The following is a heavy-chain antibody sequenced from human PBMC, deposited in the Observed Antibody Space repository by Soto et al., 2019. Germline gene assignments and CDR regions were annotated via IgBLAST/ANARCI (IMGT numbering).Heavy chain of an antibody. CDR3: ACPILGPTI. CDR1: GGTFSSHT. CDR2: IIPFLGIT. J-gene: IGHJ4*02. D-gene: IGHD1-26*01. Sequence: QVQLVQSGAEVKQPGSSVKISCKASGGTFSSHTLSWVRQAPGQGPEWMGRIIPFLGITNYAQKFQGRVTISPDQSTNTSYMQLTSLRSDDTAIFYSACPILGPTIWGQGTLVTVSS. V-gene: IGHV1-69*02.